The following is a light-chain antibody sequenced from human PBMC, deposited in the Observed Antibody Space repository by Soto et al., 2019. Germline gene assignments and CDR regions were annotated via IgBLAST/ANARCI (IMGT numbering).Light chain of an antibody. CDR2: GNN. V-gene: IGLV1-40*01. J-gene: IGLJ1*01. CDR1: SANIGTGYD. CDR3: QSYDSGLSTYV. Sequence: PGQRVTISCTGGSANIGTGYDVHWYQQVPGTAPKLLIYGNNNRPSGIPDRFSGSKSDTSASLAIAGLQAEDEADYYCQSYDSGLSTYVFGTGTKVTVL.